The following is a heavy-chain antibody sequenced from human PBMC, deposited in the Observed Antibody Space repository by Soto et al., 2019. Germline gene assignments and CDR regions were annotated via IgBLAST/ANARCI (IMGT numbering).Heavy chain of an antibody. V-gene: IGHV4-61*01. Sequence: QVQLQESGLGLVKPSETLSLTCTVSGGSVSSGSYYWSWIRQPPGKGLEWIGYIYYNGRTNYNPSLKSRVTISVDTSKNQFSLKLSSVTAADTAVYYCGRDLSLDYWGQGTLVTVSS. CDR1: GGSVSSGSYY. CDR2: IYYNGRT. CDR3: GRDLSLDY. J-gene: IGHJ4*02.